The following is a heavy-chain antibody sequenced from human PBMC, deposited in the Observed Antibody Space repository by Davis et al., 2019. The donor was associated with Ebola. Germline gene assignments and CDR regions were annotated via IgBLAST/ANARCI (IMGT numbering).Heavy chain of an antibody. CDR3: ARRTDCSSTSCYFWYFDL. CDR2: IIPIFGTA. J-gene: IGHJ2*01. V-gene: IGHV1-69*13. CDR1: GGTFSSYA. D-gene: IGHD2-2*01. Sequence: SVKVSCKASGGTFSSYAISWVRQAPGQGLEWMGGIIPIFGTANYAQKFQGRVTITADESTSTAYMELSSPRSEDTAVYYCARRTDCSSTSCYFWYFDLWGRGTLVTVSS.